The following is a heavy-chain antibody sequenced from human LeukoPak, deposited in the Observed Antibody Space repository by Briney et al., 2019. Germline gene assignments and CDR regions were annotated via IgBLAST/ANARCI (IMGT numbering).Heavy chain of an antibody. CDR2: ISSSSSYI. J-gene: IGHJ4*02. CDR1: GFTFSSYS. CDR3: AREDVDTAMASDY. V-gene: IGHV3-21*01. Sequence: PGGSLRLSCAATGFTFSSYSMNWVRPATGKGLDWVSSISSSSSYIYYADSVKGRFTISRDNAKNSLYLQMNSLRAEDTAVYYCAREDVDTAMASDYWGQGTLVTVSS. D-gene: IGHD5-18*01.